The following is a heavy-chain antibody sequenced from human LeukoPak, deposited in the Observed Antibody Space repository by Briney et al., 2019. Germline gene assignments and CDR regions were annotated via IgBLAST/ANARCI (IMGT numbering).Heavy chain of an antibody. CDR2: IYTSGST. CDR3: ARDGIAAAGTYGYYYYYMDV. Sequence: PSETLSLTCSVSGGSISSGSYYWSWIRQPAGKGLEWIGRIYTSGSTNYNPSLKSRVTISVDTSKNQFSLKLSSVTAADTAVYYCARDGIAAAGTYGYYYYYMDVWGKGTTVTISS. CDR1: GGSISSGSYY. J-gene: IGHJ6*03. V-gene: IGHV4-61*02. D-gene: IGHD6-13*01.